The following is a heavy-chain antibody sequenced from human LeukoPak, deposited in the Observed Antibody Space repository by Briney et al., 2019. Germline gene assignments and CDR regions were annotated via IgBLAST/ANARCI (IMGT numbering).Heavy chain of an antibody. CDR1: GGSISSYY. Sequence: SETLSLTCTVSGGSISSYYWSWIRQPPGKGLEWIGYIYYSGSTNYNPSLKSRVTISVDTSKNQFSLKLSSVTAADTAVYYCATYVRDGYMAYWGQGTLVTVSS. D-gene: IGHD5-24*01. J-gene: IGHJ4*02. V-gene: IGHV4-59*01. CDR2: IYYSGST. CDR3: ATYVRDGYMAY.